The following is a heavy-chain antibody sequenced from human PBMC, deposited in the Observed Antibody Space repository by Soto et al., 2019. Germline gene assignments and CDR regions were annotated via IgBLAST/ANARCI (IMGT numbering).Heavy chain of an antibody. D-gene: IGHD1-7*01. V-gene: IGHV1-2*02. J-gene: IGHJ5*01. CDR3: AMGHQLRPGNNGFDS. CDR1: GYPFTGYH. Sequence: QVQLVQSGAEMKKPGASVKVSCKASGYPFTGYHLHCVRQAPGQGLEWMGWINPHTGDTGSAEKFQGRVTMTRDTSISTAYMEVSRLRSADTAGYYCAMGHQLRPGNNGFDSWGQGNLVTVSS. CDR2: INPHTGDT.